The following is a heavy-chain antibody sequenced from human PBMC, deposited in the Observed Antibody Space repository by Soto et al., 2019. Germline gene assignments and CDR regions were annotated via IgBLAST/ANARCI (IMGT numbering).Heavy chain of an antibody. CDR3: AREIVARRGSNWFDP. J-gene: IGHJ5*02. CDR2: IYYNGSS. CDR1: GGSISGAGYY. D-gene: IGHD6-6*01. V-gene: IGHV4-31*03. Sequence: PSETLTVTCSVSGGSISGAGYYWNWVRQYPGKGLEWIGYIYYNGSSDYNPSLKSRITMSVDMSKNQFSLKLSSVTAADTAFYYCAREIVARRGSNWFDPWGQGTLVTVSS.